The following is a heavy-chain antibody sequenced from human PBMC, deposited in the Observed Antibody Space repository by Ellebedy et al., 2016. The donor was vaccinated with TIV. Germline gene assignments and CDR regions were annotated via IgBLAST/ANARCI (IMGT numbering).Heavy chain of an antibody. V-gene: IGHV3-33*01. D-gene: IGHD3-10*01. J-gene: IGHJ6*02. Sequence: PGGSLRLSCAASGFTFNTYAMHWVRQAPGQGLEWVAVIWFDGSNKYYADSVKGRFTISRDNSKNTLYLQMNSLRAEDTAVYYCARDMIRGIRDYGMDVWGQGTTVTVSS. CDR1: GFTFNTYA. CDR2: IWFDGSNK. CDR3: ARDMIRGIRDYGMDV.